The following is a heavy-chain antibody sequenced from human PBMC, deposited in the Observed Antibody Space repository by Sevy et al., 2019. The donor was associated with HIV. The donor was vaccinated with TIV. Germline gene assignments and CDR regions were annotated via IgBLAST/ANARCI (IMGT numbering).Heavy chain of an antibody. J-gene: IGHJ4*02. CDR3: AGQVGDTVMSIFDY. CDR1: GFAFRGSA. CDR2: IRSNGNGFAT. Sequence: GGSLRLSCAASGFAFRGSAIHWVRQASGKGLEWIGRIRSNGNGFATDYVPSVKGRFTISRDDSKKTAYLEMSSLKIDDTAVYYCAGQVGDTVMSIFDYWGQGTLVTVSS. V-gene: IGHV3-73*01. D-gene: IGHD1-26*01.